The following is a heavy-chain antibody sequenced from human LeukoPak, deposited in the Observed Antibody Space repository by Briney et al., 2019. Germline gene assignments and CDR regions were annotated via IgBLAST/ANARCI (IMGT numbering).Heavy chain of an antibody. CDR1: GYTSPTYG. CDR2: ISAHNGDT. Sequence: ASVKVSCKASGYTSPTYGITWVRQAPGQGLEWMGWISAHNGDTNYAQNLQGRVTMTTDTSTRTAYMELRSLTSDDTAVYYCASSGGIVAMVGGYYYGMDVWGQGTTVTVSS. V-gene: IGHV1-18*01. D-gene: IGHD5-12*01. J-gene: IGHJ6*02. CDR3: ASSGGIVAMVGGYYYGMDV.